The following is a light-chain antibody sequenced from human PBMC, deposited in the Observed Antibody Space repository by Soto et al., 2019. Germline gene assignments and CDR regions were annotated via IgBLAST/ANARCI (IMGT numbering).Light chain of an antibody. CDR1: QGMGTA. CDR2: AAS. CDR3: QQYYDYPIT. Sequence: AIRMTQCPSSLSASTGDIVSITGLASQGMGTALAWYQQKSGQAPKLLIYAASTLQSGVPSRFSGSGSGTDFTLTITSLQSEDFATYYCQQYYDYPITFGQGTRLEI. J-gene: IGKJ5*01. V-gene: IGKV1-8*01.